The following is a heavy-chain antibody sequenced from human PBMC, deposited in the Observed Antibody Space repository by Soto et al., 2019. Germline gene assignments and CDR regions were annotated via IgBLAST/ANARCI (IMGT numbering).Heavy chain of an antibody. J-gene: IGHJ6*03. CDR3: ARFGGGSSWEYCYYYLDV. V-gene: IGHV1-8*01. Sequence: QVQLVQSGAEVKKPGASVKVSCKASGYTFTSYDINWVRQATGQGLEWMGWMNPNSGNTGYAQKFQGRVTMNRNTSISTAYMELSSVRSEDTAVYYCARFGGGSSWEYCYYYLDVWVKGTTVTVSS. D-gene: IGHD6-13*01. CDR1: GYTFTSYD. CDR2: MNPNSGNT.